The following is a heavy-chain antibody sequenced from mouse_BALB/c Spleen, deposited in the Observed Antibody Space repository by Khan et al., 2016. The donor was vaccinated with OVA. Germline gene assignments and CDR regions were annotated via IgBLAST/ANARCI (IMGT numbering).Heavy chain of an antibody. CDR3: ARQPYYHYNIMDY. Sequence: VELKQSGPGLVAPSQSLSITCTISGFSLTNYGVHWVRQPPGKGLEWLVVIWSDGSTTYNSALKSRLTISKDNSKSQVSLKVNSLQTDDTAMYFCARQPYYHYNIMDYWGQGTSVTVSS. CDR1: GFSLTNYG. D-gene: IGHD2-4*01. V-gene: IGHV2-6-1*01. CDR2: IWSDGST. J-gene: IGHJ4*01.